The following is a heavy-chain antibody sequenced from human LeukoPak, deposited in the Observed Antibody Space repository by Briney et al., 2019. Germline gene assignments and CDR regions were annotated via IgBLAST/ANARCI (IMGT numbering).Heavy chain of an antibody. CDR3: ARGRRAYCGGDCYPFDY. CDR1: GYTFTSYG. CDR2: ISAYNGNT. J-gene: IGHJ4*02. V-gene: IGHV1-18*01. D-gene: IGHD2-21*02. Sequence: ASVKVSCKASGYTFTSYGISWVRQAPGQGLEWMGWISAYNGNTNYAQKLQGRVNMTTDTSTSTAYMELRSLRSEDTAVYYCARGRRAYCGGDCYPFDYWGQGTLVTVSS.